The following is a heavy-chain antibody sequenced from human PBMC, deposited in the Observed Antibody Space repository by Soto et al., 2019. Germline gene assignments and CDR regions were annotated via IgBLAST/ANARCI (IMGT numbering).Heavy chain of an antibody. D-gene: IGHD7-27*01. CDR2: IFYNGGA. CDR1: FGPMRGYY. Sequence: LQESVPGLVKASETLSLSCSVSFGPMRGYYWSWIRQPPGKGLEWIANIFYNGGANYNPSLRSRVTISVDKSKNSFSLRLTSVTPADTAVYYCARDGDHDYFYRMDIWGQGTTVTVS. CDR3: ARDGDHDYFYRMDI. V-gene: IGHV4-59*01. J-gene: IGHJ6*02.